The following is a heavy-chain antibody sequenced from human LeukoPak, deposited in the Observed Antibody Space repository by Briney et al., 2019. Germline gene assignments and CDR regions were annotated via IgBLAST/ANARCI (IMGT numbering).Heavy chain of an antibody. CDR3: AKDPSYTAAGIDY. D-gene: IGHD6-13*01. J-gene: IGHJ4*02. Sequence: GGSLRLSCAASGFTFSSYGMCGGRQAPRGGGGWGAAIIYDGSNKYYTHSVKGRFTISRDNSKNTLDLQMSSLRAEDTAVYYCAKDPSYTAAGIDYWGQGTLVTVSS. CDR1: GFTFSSYG. V-gene: IGHV3-30*18. CDR2: IIYDGSNK.